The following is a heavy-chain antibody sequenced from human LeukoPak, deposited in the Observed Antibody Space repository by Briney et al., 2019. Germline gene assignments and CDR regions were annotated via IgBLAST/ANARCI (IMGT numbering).Heavy chain of an antibody. Sequence: IPSETLSLTCFISGASIINNNYYWAWLRQPPGKGLEWIGSIYHGGSTSYNPYLKTRVTMSVDTSKSHFTLKLNSVTAADTAVYSCAGHKYYNFWGSFNWFDPWGQGTLVIVS. D-gene: IGHD3-3*01. CDR2: IYHGGST. V-gene: IGHV4-39*01. J-gene: IGHJ5*02. CDR1: GASIINNNYY. CDR3: AGHKYYNFWGSFNWFDP.